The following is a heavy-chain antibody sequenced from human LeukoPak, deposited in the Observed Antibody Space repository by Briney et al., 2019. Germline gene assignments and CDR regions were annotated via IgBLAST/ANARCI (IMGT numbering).Heavy chain of an antibody. V-gene: IGHV4-59*01. Sequence: PSETLSLTCTVSGGSISSYYWSWIRQPPGKGLEWIGYIYYSGSTNHNPSLKSRATISVDTSKNQFSLKLSSVTAADTAVYYCARTYSSSVPFDYWGQGTLVTVSS. J-gene: IGHJ4*02. D-gene: IGHD6-6*01. CDR3: ARTYSSSVPFDY. CDR1: GGSISSYY. CDR2: IYYSGST.